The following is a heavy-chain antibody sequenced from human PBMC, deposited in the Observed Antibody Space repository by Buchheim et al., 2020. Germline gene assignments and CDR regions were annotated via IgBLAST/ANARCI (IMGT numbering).Heavy chain of an antibody. J-gene: IGHJ4*02. V-gene: IGHV3-48*02. Sequence: EVQLVESGGGLVQPGGSLRLSCAASGFAFSYFSMNWVRQAPGKGLDWVAYINSISKTIRYADSVEGRFTISRDDAKTSLFPQMNSLRDEDTAVYYCVRDLSWAFDFWGQGTL. D-gene: IGHD3-10*01. CDR2: INSISKTI. CDR3: VRDLSWAFDF. CDR1: GFAFSYFS.